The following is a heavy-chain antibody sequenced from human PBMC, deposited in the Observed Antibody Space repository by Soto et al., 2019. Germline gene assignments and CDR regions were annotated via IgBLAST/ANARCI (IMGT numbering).Heavy chain of an antibody. J-gene: IGHJ5*02. CDR2: INPNSGGT. CDR1: GYTFTGYY. Sequence: GASVKVSCKASGYTFTGYYMHWVRQAPGQGLEWMGWINPNSGGTNYAQKFQGRVTMTRDTSISTAYMELSRLRSDDTAVYYCAREQYSSSWMVRDPWGQGTLVTVSS. CDR3: AREQYSSSWMVRDP. D-gene: IGHD6-13*01. V-gene: IGHV1-2*02.